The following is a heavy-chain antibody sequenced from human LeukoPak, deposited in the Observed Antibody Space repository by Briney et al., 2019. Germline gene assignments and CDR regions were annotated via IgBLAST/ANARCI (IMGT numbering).Heavy chain of an antibody. CDR2: INPNSGST. D-gene: IGHD6-6*01. J-gene: IGHJ5*02. CDR3: ARIAARPKHNWFDP. Sequence: ASVKVSYKASGYTFTVYYMHWVPQAPGQGLEGMGCINPNSGSTNYTQKFQGRVTMTRDTSISTAYMELSRLRSDDTAVYYCARIAARPKHNWFDPWGQGTLVTVSS. CDR1: GYTFTVYY. V-gene: IGHV1-2*02.